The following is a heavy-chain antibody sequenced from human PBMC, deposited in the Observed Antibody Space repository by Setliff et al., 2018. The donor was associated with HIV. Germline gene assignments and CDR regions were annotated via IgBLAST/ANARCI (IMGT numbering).Heavy chain of an antibody. Sequence: ASVKVSCKASGYTFTSYAIHWVRQAPGQSLEWMGWINAGYGNTKYSQKFQGRVTITRDASASTAYMELSSLRSEDTALCYCARDGGPGSAWGDYSYYYTMDVWGKGTTVTVSS. D-gene: IGHD6-19*01. V-gene: IGHV1-3*01. CDR3: ARDGGPGSAWGDYSYYYTMDV. CDR1: GYTFTSYA. CDR2: INAGYGNT. J-gene: IGHJ6*03.